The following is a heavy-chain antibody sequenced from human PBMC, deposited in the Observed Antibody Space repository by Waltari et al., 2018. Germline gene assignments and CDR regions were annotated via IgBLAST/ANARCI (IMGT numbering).Heavy chain of an antibody. CDR3: ARDGSYSGYPHYYYYGMDV. CDR1: GGTFSSYA. D-gene: IGHD5-12*01. CDR2: IIPIVGTA. V-gene: IGHV1-69*08. J-gene: IGHJ6*02. Sequence: QVQLVQSGAEVKKPGSSVKVSCKASGGTFSSYAISWVRQAPGQGLEWMGRIIPIVGTANYAQKFQGRVTMTADKSTSTAYMELSSLRSEDTAVYYCARDGSYSGYPHYYYYGMDVWGQGTTVTVSS.